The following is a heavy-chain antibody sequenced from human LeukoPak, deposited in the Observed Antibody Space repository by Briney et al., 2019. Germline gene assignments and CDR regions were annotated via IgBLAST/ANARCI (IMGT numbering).Heavy chain of an antibody. Sequence: GASLQISCKGSGYSFSTYWIGWVRQVPGKGLEWMGIIYPGDSDTRYSPSFQGQVTISADKSISTAYLQWSSLKASDTAMYYCARGYDLLYAFQHWGQGTLVTVSS. J-gene: IGHJ1*01. V-gene: IGHV5-51*01. CDR1: GYSFSTYW. CDR3: ARGYDLLYAFQH. CDR2: IYPGDSDT. D-gene: IGHD3-16*01.